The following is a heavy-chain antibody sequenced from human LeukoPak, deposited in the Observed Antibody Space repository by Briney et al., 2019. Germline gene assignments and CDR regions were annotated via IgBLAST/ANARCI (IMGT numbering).Heavy chain of an antibody. J-gene: IGHJ3*02. V-gene: IGHV3-43*02. CDR1: GFTFDDYA. D-gene: IGHD1-1*01. Sequence: GGSLTLFCAASGFTFDDYAMHWVRQAPGKGLEWVSLISGDGGSTYYADSVKGRFTISRDNSKNSLYLQMNSLRTEDTALYYCAKCRTTGASLAFDIWAQGTMVTVSS. CDR2: ISGDGGST. CDR3: AKCRTTGASLAFDI.